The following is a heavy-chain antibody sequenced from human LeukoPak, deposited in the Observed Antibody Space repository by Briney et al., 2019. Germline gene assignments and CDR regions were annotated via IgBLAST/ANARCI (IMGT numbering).Heavy chain of an antibody. Sequence: GSLRLSCAASGSTFSSYAMSWVRQAPGKGLEWVSAISGSGGSTYYADSVKGRFTISRDNSKNTLYLQMNSLRAEDTAVYYCAKDVRSSWYYFFWGQGTLVTVSS. J-gene: IGHJ4*02. CDR1: GSTFSSYA. D-gene: IGHD6-13*01. CDR3: AKDVRSSWYYFF. CDR2: ISGSGGST. V-gene: IGHV3-23*01.